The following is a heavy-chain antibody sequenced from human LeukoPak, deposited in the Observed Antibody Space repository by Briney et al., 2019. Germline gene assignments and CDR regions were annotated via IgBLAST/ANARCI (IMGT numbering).Heavy chain of an antibody. J-gene: IGHJ4*02. CDR3: ARHGSIATGAFTY. Sequence: SETLSLTCSASGGSISRSSYYWGWTRQPPGKGLEWIGSIYYSGSTYYNPSLNSRVTISVDTSRNQFSLKLGSVTAADTAAYYCARHGSIATGAFTYWGQGTLVTVSS. V-gene: IGHV4-39*01. CDR2: IYYSGST. CDR1: GGSISRSSYY. D-gene: IGHD6-13*01.